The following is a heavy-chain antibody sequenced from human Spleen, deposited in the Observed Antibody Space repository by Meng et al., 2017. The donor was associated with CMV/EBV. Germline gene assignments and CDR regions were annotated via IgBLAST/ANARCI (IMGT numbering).Heavy chain of an antibody. CDR3: ARCWGPDWYFDL. D-gene: IGHD3-16*01. J-gene: IGHJ2*01. CDR2: INPNSGGT. CDR1: GYTFTGYY. Sequence: CKSSGYTFTGYYMHWVRQAPGQGLEWMGWINPNSGGTNYAQNFQGRVTMTKDTSISTAYMELSRLRSDDTAVYYCARCWGPDWYFDLWGRGTLVTVSS. V-gene: IGHV1-2*02.